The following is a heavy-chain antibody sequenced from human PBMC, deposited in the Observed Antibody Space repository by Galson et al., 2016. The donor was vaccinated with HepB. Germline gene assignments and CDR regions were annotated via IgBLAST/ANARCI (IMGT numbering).Heavy chain of an antibody. Sequence: SLRLSCATSGFTFNIHWMFWVRQAPGKGLEWVANIQQDGGDKYYVDSVKGRFTISRDNAKNSLYLQMNSLRAEDTAVYYCARGGYNFWSGDPFDYWGQGTLVTVSP. D-gene: IGHD3-3*01. CDR1: GFTFNIHW. V-gene: IGHV3-7*04. CDR2: IQQDGGDK. CDR3: ARGGYNFWSGDPFDY. J-gene: IGHJ4*02.